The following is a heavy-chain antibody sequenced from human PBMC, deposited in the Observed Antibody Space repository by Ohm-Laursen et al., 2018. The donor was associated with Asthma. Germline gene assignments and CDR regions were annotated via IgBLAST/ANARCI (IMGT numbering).Heavy chain of an antibody. CDR1: GFTFSSYG. CDR2: IWYDGSNK. Sequence: SLRLSCAASGFTFSSYGMHWVRQAPGKGLEWVAVIWYDGSNKYYADSVKGRFTISRDNSKNTLYLQMNSLRAEDTAVYYCAKDHYYDSSGYYDYWGQGTLVTVSS. V-gene: IGHV3-33*06. D-gene: IGHD3-22*01. CDR3: AKDHYYDSSGYYDY. J-gene: IGHJ4*02.